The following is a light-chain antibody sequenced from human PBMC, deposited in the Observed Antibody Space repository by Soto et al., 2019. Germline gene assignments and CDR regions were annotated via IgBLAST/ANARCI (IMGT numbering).Light chain of an antibody. CDR2: LGS. Sequence: DIVMTQSPLSLPVTPGEPASISCRSSQSLRHHNGYYYLDWYLQKPEQSPQVLIYLGSNRACGVPDRVSGSGSVTVFTLKISRVEAEDVGVYYCIQTLQAPYSFGQGTKLEIK. CDR3: IQTLQAPYS. J-gene: IGKJ2*01. CDR1: QSLRHHNGYYY. V-gene: IGKV2-28*01.